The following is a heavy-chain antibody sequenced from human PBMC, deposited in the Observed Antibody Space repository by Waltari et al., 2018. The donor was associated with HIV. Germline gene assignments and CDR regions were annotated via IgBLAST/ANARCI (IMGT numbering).Heavy chain of an antibody. CDR2: IYPFDSDT. CDR1: YW. D-gene: IGHD3-22*01. Sequence: YWIAWVRQMSGEGLEWMGIIYPFDSDTRYNPSFEGQITISADKSLATAYLEWSNLNASDAAIYYCARLFYYDTTGYINNAFDIWGQGTVVTVS. J-gene: IGHJ3*02. V-gene: IGHV5-51*01. CDR3: ARLFYYDTTGYINNAFDI.